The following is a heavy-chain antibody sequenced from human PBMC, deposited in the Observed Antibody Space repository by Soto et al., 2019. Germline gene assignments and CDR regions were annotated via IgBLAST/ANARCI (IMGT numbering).Heavy chain of an antibody. J-gene: IGHJ4*02. CDR1: GFTFSSYS. D-gene: IGHD2-2*02. Sequence: EVQLVESGGGLVKPGGSLRLSCAASGFTFSSYSMNWVRQAPGKGLEWVSSISSSSSYIYYADSVKGRFTISRDKAKNSLYLQMNSLRAEDTAVYYCARDVNPILYVDGVDYWGQGTLVTVSS. CDR3: ARDVNPILYVDGVDY. CDR2: ISSSSSYI. V-gene: IGHV3-21*01.